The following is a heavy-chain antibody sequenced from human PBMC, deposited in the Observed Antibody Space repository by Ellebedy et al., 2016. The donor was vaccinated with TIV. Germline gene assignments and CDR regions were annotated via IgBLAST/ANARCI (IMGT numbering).Heavy chain of an antibody. CDR2: IYPGDSDT. D-gene: IGHD6-13*01. V-gene: IGHV5-51*01. CDR3: ARKPPGIGAAGHDL. Sequence: KVSCKGSGYSFTSYWVGWVRQLPGKGLEWMGIIYPGDSDTRYSPSFQGQVTISADKSISTAYLQWSSLKASDTAMYYCARKPPGIGAAGHDLWGQGTLVTVSS. CDR1: GYSFTSYW. J-gene: IGHJ5*02.